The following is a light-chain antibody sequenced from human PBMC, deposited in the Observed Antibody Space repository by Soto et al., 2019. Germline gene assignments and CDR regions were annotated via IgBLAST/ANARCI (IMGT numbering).Light chain of an antibody. V-gene: IGKV1-5*01. CDR1: QSISAW. CDR3: QQYNNYSWT. J-gene: IGKJ1*01. CDR2: DAS. Sequence: DIQMTHSPSTLSASVGDRVTITCRASQSISAWLAWYQQKPGKAPKLLIYDASNLESGVPSRFSGSGSGTEFTLTISSLQPDDFATYYCQQYNNYSWTFGQGTKVDIK.